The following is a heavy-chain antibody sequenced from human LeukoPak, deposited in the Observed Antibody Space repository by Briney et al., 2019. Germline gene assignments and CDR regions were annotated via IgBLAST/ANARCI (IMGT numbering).Heavy chain of an antibody. J-gene: IGHJ4*02. CDR3: ARDRIVVVVAATLLY. Sequence: PGGSLRLSCAASGFTLSSYATHWVRQAPGKGLEWVAVISYDGSNKYYADSVKGRFTISRDNSKNTLYLQMNSLRAEDTAVYYCARDRIVVVVAATLLYWGQGTLVTVSS. V-gene: IGHV3-30-3*01. D-gene: IGHD2-15*01. CDR2: ISYDGSNK. CDR1: GFTLSSYA.